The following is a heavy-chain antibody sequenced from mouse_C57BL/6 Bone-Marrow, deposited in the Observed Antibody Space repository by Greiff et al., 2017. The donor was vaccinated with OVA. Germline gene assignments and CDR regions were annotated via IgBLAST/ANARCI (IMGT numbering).Heavy chain of an antibody. V-gene: IGHV1-7*01. Sequence: VQVVESGAELAKPGASVKLSCKASGYTFTSYWMHWVKQRPGQGLEWIGYINPSSGYTKYNQKFKDKATLTADKSSSTAYMQLSSLTYEDSAVYYCERRKEPYAMDYWGQGTSVTVSS. CDR1: GYTFTSYW. CDR2: INPSSGYT. J-gene: IGHJ4*01. CDR3: ERRKEPYAMDY.